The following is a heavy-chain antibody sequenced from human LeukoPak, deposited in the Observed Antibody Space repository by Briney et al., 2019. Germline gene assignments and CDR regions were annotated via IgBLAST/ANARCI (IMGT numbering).Heavy chain of an antibody. Sequence: GGSLRLSCAASGFTFSKYWMLWVRQAPGKGLESVSRINTDGTVTTYADTVKGRFTVSRDNADNTMFLQMNSVRDEDTAVYYCATKQWLAPPPDSWGQGTPVTVSS. CDR2: INTDGTVT. CDR1: GFTFSKYW. J-gene: IGHJ4*02. CDR3: ATKQWLAPPPDS. V-gene: IGHV3-74*01. D-gene: IGHD6-19*01.